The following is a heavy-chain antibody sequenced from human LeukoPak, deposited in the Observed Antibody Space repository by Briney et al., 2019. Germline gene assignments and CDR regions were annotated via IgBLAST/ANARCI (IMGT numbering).Heavy chain of an antibody. CDR1: GFTFDNYA. V-gene: IGHV3-9*01. CDR2: ISWNSGTI. D-gene: IGHD6-19*01. Sequence: GGSLGLSCAASGFTFDNYAMNWVRQVPGKGLEWISLISWNSGTIGYADSVKGRFTISRDNANNFLYLRMNSLRAEDTALYYCARAYKDRSLAGKKEFFQHWGQGTLVTVSS. CDR3: ARAYKDRSLAGKKEFFQH. J-gene: IGHJ1*01.